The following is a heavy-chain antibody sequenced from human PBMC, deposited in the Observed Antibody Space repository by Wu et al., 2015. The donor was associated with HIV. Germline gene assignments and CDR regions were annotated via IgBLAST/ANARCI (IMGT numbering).Heavy chain of an antibody. CDR1: GGTFSMYA. V-gene: IGHV1-46*03. CDR2: INPSGGSV. Sequence: QVQLVQSGAEVKKAGSSVKVSCKASGGTFSMYAIDWVRQDPGQGLEWMGVINPSGGSVSYAQRFQGRVTMTRDTSTRTIYMGLSRLRSEDTAIYYCAMRSRIGNMEAFDVWGQGTMVIVSS. CDR3: AMRSRIGNMEAFDV. D-gene: IGHD1/OR15-1a*01. J-gene: IGHJ3*01.